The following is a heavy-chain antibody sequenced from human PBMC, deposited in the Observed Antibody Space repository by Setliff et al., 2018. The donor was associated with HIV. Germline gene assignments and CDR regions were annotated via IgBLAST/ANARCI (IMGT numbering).Heavy chain of an antibody. V-gene: IGHV3-72*01. CDR3: ARGGRGWYMDC. J-gene: IGHJ4*02. D-gene: IGHD6-19*01. CDR2: SSSSSYIYTT. Sequence: PGGSLRLSCTASGFSFDDYALTWVRQAPGKGLEWVSSISSSSSYIYTTKYAASVKGRFTISRDDSKNSLFLQLNSLKTEDTAVYYCARGGRGWYMDCWGQGTLVTVSS. CDR1: GFSFDDYA.